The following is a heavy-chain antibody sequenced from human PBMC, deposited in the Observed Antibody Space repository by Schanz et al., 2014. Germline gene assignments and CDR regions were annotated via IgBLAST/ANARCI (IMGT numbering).Heavy chain of an antibody. CDR3: AKDQGSYGSGSYSYFDY. CDR2: ISGSGAST. V-gene: IGHV3-23*01. J-gene: IGHJ4*02. D-gene: IGHD3-10*01. Sequence: EVQLLESGGGFVQPGGSLRLSCVASGVTFSSYAMSWVRQASGKGLEWVSAISGSGASTYYADSVKGRFTISRDNSKNTLYLQMNGLRAEDTAVYYCAKDQGSYGSGSYSYFDYWGQGTLATVSS. CDR1: GVTFSSYA.